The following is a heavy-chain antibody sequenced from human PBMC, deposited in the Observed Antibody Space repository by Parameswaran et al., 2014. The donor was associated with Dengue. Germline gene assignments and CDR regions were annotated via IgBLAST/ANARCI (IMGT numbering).Heavy chain of an antibody. V-gene: IGHV3-21*01. D-gene: IGHD2-2*01. J-gene: IGHJ6*02. CDR2: ISSSSSYI. CDR3: ARDECSSTSCYDYYYGMDV. Sequence: WIRQPQEGLEWVSSISSSSSYIYYADSVKGRFTISRDNAKNSLYLQMNSLRAEDTAVYYCARDECSSTSCYDYYYGMDVWGQGTTVTVSS.